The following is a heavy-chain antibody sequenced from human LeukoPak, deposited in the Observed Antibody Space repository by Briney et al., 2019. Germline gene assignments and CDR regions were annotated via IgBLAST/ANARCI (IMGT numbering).Heavy chain of an antibody. CDR3: ARAGVTPTYFDY. D-gene: IGHD2-21*02. V-gene: IGHV4-38-2*01. CDR2: IYHSGST. CDR1: GYSISSGYY. J-gene: IGHJ4*02. Sequence: PSETLSLTCAVSGYSISSGYYWGWIRQPPGKGLERIGSIYHSGSTYYNPSLKSRVTISVDTSKNQFSLKLSSVTAADTAVYYCARAGVTPTYFDYWGQGTLVTVSS.